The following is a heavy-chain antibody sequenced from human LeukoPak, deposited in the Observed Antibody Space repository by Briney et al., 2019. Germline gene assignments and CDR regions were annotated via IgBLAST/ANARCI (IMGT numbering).Heavy chain of an antibody. D-gene: IGHD3-22*01. CDR1: GFTFSSYA. Sequence: GGSLRPSCAASGFTFSSYAMSWVRQAPGKGLEWVSAISGSGGSTYYADSVKGRFTISRDNSKNTLYLQMNSLRAEDTAVYYCAKGGSSGYYGYYFDYWGQGTLVTVSS. V-gene: IGHV3-23*01. CDR2: ISGSGGST. CDR3: AKGGSSGYYGYYFDY. J-gene: IGHJ4*02.